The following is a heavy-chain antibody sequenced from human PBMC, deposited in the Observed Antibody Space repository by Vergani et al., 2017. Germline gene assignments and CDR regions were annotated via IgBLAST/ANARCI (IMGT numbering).Heavy chain of an antibody. J-gene: IGHJ3*02. D-gene: IGHD1-26*01. CDR2: IYYSGST. V-gene: IGHV4-59*01. CDR1: GVSISSSY. CDR3: ARDRERALDI. Sequence: QVQLQESGPGLVKPSETLSLTCNVSGVSISSSYWSWIRQPPGRGLEWIGDIYYSGSTNYNPSLRSRVTISVDTSRNQFSLKLSSVSAADTAVYYCARDRERALDIWGQGTMVTVFS.